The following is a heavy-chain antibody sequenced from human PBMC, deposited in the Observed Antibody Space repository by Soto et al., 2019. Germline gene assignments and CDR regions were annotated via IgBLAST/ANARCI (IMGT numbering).Heavy chain of an antibody. CDR2: INHSGST. D-gene: IGHD2-8*01. CDR1: GGSFSGYY. J-gene: IGHJ4*02. CDR3: ARVMDIVLMVDSPNAEDCDY. V-gene: IGHV4-34*01. Sequence: QVQLQQWGAGLLKPSETLSLTCAVSGGSFSGYYWSWIRQPPGKGLEWIGEINHSGSTNYNPSLKSRVTISVDTSTHQFSLKRSSVTAADTAVYYCARVMDIVLMVDSPNAEDCDYWGQGTLVTVSS.